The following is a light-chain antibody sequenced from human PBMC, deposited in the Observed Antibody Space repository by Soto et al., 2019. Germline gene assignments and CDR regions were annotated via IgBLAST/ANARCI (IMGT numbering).Light chain of an antibody. CDR2: AVS. CDR1: SSDVGLYDY. J-gene: IGLJ1*01. Sequence: SALTQPASVSGSPGQSITISCTGTSSDVGLYDYVSWYQQHPGKAPQLVIYAVSNRPSGVSNRFSASKSGNTASLFISGLQAEDEADYYCSSYKSDSYYVFGSGTKVTVL. CDR3: SSYKSDSYYV. V-gene: IGLV2-14*01.